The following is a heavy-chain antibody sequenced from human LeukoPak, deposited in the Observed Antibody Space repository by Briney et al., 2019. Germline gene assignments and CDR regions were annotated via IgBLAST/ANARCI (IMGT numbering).Heavy chain of an antibody. J-gene: IGHJ4*02. D-gene: IGHD6-13*01. Sequence: RGGSLRLSCAASGFTFRNYAMSWVRQAPGKGLEWVSAISGTGGSTYYADSVKGRFTISRDNSKNTLYLQMNRLRAEDTAVYYCARVTGVWTFDYWGQGTLVSVPS. CDR3: ARVTGVWTFDY. V-gene: IGHV3-23*01. CDR1: GFTFRNYA. CDR2: ISGTGGST.